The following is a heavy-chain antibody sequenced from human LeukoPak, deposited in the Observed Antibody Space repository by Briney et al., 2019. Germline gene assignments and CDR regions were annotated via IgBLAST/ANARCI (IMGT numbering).Heavy chain of an antibody. CDR2: IIPIFGTA. CDR3: ARDYDRWNNDCFDP. V-gene: IGHV1-69*05. J-gene: IGHJ5*02. D-gene: IGHD1/OR15-1a*01. CDR1: GGTFSSYA. Sequence: SVKVSCKASGGTFSSYAISWVRQAPGQGLEWMGGIIPIFGTANYAQKFQGRVTITTDESTSTAYLELRSLRSDDTAVYYCARDYDRWNNDCFDPWGQGTLVIVSS.